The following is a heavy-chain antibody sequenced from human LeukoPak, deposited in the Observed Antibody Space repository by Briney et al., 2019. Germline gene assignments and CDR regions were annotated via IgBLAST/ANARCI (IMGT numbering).Heavy chain of an antibody. CDR1: GYSISSGHY. CDR3: ARDREAGYYFDY. CDR2: IYHSGST. Sequence: SETLSLTCAVSGYSISSGHYWGWIRQPPGKGLEWIGSIYHSGSTYYNPSLKSRVTISVDTSKNQFSLKLSSVTAADTAVYYCARDREAGYYFDYWGQGTLVTVSS. D-gene: IGHD6-19*01. V-gene: IGHV4-38-2*02. J-gene: IGHJ4*02.